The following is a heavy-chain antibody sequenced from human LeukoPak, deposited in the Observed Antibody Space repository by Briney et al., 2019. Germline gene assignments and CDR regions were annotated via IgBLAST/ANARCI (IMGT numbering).Heavy chain of an antibody. D-gene: IGHD3-10*01. CDR2: IYTTGST. CDR1: GGSISSTSYY. Sequence: SETLSLTCTVSGGSISSTSYYWSWIWQPAGKGLEWIGHIYTTGSTNYNPSLKSRVTISLDTSKNQFSLKLSSVTAADTAVSYCARGAYFYGSGINWFDPWGQGTLITVSS. V-gene: IGHV4-61*09. J-gene: IGHJ5*02. CDR3: ARGAYFYGSGINWFDP.